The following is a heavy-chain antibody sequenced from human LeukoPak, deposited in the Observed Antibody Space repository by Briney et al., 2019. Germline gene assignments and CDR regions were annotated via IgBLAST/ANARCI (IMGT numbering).Heavy chain of an antibody. V-gene: IGHV4-59*01. CDR2: IYYSGST. J-gene: IGHJ4*02. CDR3: ARAGYSGYDYDY. Sequence: PSETLSLTCTVSGGSISSYYWSWIRQPPGKGLEWIGYIYYSGSTSYNPSLKSRVTISVDTSKNQFSLKLSSVTAADTAVYYCARAGYSGYDYDYWGQGTLVTVSS. D-gene: IGHD5-12*01. CDR1: GGSISSYY.